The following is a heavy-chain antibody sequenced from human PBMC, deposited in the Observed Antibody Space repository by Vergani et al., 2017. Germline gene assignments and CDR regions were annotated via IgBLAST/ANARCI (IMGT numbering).Heavy chain of an antibody. J-gene: IGHJ6*03. CDR2: TWYDGNNK. Sequence: QVQLVESGGGAVQPGRSLRLSCAASGFTFNQYGMHWVRQAPGKGLEWVAVTWYDGNNKQYADSVKGRFTISRDNSKSTMYLQMNSLRDEDTGVYYCARDFLTRVTTLDYYYMGVWGKGTTVTVSS. V-gene: IGHV3-33*01. CDR3: ARDFLTRVTTLDYYYMGV. CDR1: GFTFNQYG. D-gene: IGHD1-1*01.